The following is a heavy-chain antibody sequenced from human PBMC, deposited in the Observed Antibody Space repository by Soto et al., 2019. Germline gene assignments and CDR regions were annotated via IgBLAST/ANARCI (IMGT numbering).Heavy chain of an antibody. D-gene: IGHD1-1*01. Sequence: QVQLVESGGDLVKPGGSLRLSCAASGFTFSGYYMNWIRQAPGKGLEWVSYISSSGSTIYYADSVKGRFTISRDNAKRSLSRPMNSRRAEDTAVYYCAGGSTSFRGMGVWGQGTTVTVSS. J-gene: IGHJ6*02. CDR2: ISSSGSTI. CDR3: AGGSTSFRGMGV. CDR1: GFTFSGYY. V-gene: IGHV3-11*01.